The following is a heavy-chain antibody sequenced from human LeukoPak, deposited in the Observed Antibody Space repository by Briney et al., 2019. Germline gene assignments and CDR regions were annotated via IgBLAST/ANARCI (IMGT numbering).Heavy chain of an antibody. Sequence: GGSLRLSCAASGFTFSSYWMSWVRQAPGKGLEWVGFIRSKAYGGTTEYAASVKGRFTISRDDSKSIAYLQMNSLKTEDTAVYYCTSVSGSYYNPWYFDLWGRGTLVTVSS. J-gene: IGHJ2*01. CDR3: TSVSGSYYNPWYFDL. D-gene: IGHD1-26*01. V-gene: IGHV3-49*04. CDR1: GFTFSSYW. CDR2: IRSKAYGGTT.